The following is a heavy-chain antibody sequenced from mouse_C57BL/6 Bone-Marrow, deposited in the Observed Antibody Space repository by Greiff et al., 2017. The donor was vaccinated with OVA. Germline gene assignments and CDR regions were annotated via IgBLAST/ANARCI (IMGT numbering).Heavy chain of an antibody. D-gene: IGHD2-4*01. CDR2: IDPEDGDT. J-gene: IGHJ1*03. CDR3: ARGDSPYYDYGGWYFDV. Sequence: VQLHQSGAELVKPGASVKLSCTASGFNIKDYYMHWVKQRTEQGLEWIGRIDPEDGDTTYAQNFPGKAPITADTSSNTAYRQLSSLTSEDTAVYYCARGDSPYYDYGGWYFDVWGTGTTVTVSS. V-gene: IGHV14-2*01. CDR1: GFNIKDYY.